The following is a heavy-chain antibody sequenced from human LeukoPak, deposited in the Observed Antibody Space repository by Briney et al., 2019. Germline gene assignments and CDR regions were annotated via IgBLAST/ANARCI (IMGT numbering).Heavy chain of an antibody. CDR1: GGSISSYY. Sequence: SETLSLTCTVSGGSISSYYWSWIRQPPGKGLEWSGYIYYSGSTNYSPPLKSRVTISVDTSKNQFSLKLSSVTAADTAVYYCARDRDTAMVTSDWYFDLWGRGTLVTVSS. D-gene: IGHD5-18*01. V-gene: IGHV4-59*01. CDR3: ARDRDTAMVTSDWYFDL. CDR2: IYYSGST. J-gene: IGHJ2*01.